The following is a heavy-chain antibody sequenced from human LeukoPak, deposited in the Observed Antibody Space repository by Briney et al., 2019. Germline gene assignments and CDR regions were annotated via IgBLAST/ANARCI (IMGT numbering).Heavy chain of an antibody. V-gene: IGHV1-46*01. J-gene: IGHJ4*01. Sequence: GASVTVSCKASGYTFTSDYIHWVGQAGGQGLEGMGIINPSGGSTTYAKKFQGRVTMTRDMSTSTVYMELSSLRSEDTAVYYCARDRDVDDFDSWGHGTLVTVSS. CDR1: GYTFTSDY. CDR3: ARDRDVDDFDS. D-gene: IGHD2-15*01. CDR2: INPSGGST.